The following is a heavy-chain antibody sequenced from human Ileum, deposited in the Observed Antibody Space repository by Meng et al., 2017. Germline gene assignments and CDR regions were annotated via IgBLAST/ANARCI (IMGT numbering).Heavy chain of an antibody. V-gene: IGHV3-21*01. CDR2: ISSSSSYI. D-gene: IGHD3-3*01. CDR1: GFTFSSYS. J-gene: IGHJ3*02. CDR3: ARAQGSTSYDFWSGFDAFDI. Sequence: GGSLRLSCAASGFTFSSYSMNWVRQAPGKGLEWVSSISSSSSYIYYADSVKGRFTISRDNAKNSLYLQMTSLRAEDTAVYYCARAQGSTSYDFWSGFDAFDIWGQGTMVTVSS.